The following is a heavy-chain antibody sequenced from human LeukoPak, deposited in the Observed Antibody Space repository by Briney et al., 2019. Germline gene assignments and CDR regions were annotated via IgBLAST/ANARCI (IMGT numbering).Heavy chain of an antibody. J-gene: IGHJ3*02. CDR2: ISGSGGST. Sequence: GGSLRLSCAASGFTFSSYAMSWVRQAPGKVLEWVSAISGSGGSTYYADSVKGRFTISRDNSKNTLYLQMNSLGAEDTAVYYCATPPYGDYRVGAFDIWGQGTMVTVSS. CDR1: GFTFSSYA. CDR3: ATPPYGDYRVGAFDI. V-gene: IGHV3-23*01. D-gene: IGHD4-17*01.